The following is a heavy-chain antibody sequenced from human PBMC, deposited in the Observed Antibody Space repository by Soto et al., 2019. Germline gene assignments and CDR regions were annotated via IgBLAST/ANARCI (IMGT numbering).Heavy chain of an antibody. CDR3: AKDLLNGNGWFDP. V-gene: IGHV3-23*01. D-gene: IGHD2-8*01. J-gene: IGHJ5*02. Sequence: EEQLLASGGGLVRPGGSLRLACAASGFNFRTFALSWVRQAPGKRLEWVSTITVTGDIAYYADSVKGRFSISRDNSNSMLYLQMNSLRAEDTALYSCAKDLLNGNGWFDPWGQGTLVTVSS. CDR1: GFNFRTFA. CDR2: ITVTGDIA.